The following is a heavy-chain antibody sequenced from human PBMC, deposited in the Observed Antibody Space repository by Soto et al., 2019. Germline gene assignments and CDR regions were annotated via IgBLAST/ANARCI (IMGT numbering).Heavy chain of an antibody. Sequence: GGSLRLSCSASGFTFSSYAMHWVRQAPGKGLEYVSAISSNGGGTYYADSVKGRFTISRDNSKNTLYLQMNSLRAEDTAVYYCAKENPPFWSGYSNWFDPWGQGTLVTVSS. V-gene: IGHV3-64*04. D-gene: IGHD3-3*01. CDR2: ISSNGGGT. CDR3: AKENPPFWSGYSNWFDP. J-gene: IGHJ5*02. CDR1: GFTFSSYA.